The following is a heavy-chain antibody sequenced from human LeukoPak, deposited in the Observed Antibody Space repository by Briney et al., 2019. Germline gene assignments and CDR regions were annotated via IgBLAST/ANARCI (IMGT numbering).Heavy chain of an antibody. V-gene: IGHV1-2*02. CDR1: GYTFTGYY. CDR2: INPNSGDT. CDR3: ARNDGSYYSIWFDP. J-gene: IGHJ5*02. Sequence: GAPVKVSCKASGYTFTGYYMHWVRQAPGQGLEWMGWINPNSGDTNYAQKFQGRVTMTRDTSITTAYMELSSLRSDDTAVYYCARNDGSYYSIWFDPWGQGTLVTVSS. D-gene: IGHD1-26*01.